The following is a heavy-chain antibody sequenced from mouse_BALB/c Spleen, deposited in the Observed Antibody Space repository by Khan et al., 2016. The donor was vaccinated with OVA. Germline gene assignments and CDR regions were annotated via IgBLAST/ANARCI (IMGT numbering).Heavy chain of an antibody. CDR2: IYPGDGDT. Sequence: VQLQESGAELARPGASVKLSCKASGYTFTSYWMQWVKQRPGQGLEWIGAIYPGDGDTRYTQKFKGKATLTADKSSSTAYMQLSSLASEDSAVYYCAKSSNWDAMDYWGQGTSVTVSS. CDR3: AKSSNWDAMDY. CDR1: GYTFTSYW. V-gene: IGHV1-87*01. D-gene: IGHD4-1*01. J-gene: IGHJ4*01.